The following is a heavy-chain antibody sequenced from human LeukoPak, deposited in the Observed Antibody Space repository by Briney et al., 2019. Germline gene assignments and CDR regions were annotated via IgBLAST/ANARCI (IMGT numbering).Heavy chain of an antibody. CDR3: ARRAGEYSHPYDY. Sequence: GESLRLSCAASGFTVSRNYMSWVRQAPGKGLEWVSVLYSDGSTYHADSVKGRFTISRDNSKNTLYLQMNSLRAEDTAVYYCARRAGEYSHPYDYWGQGTLVTVSS. CDR1: GFTVSRNY. J-gene: IGHJ4*02. CDR2: LYSDGST. D-gene: IGHD2/OR15-2a*01. V-gene: IGHV3-53*01.